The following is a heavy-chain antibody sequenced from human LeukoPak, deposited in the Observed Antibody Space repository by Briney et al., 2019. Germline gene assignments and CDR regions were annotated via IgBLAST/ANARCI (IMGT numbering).Heavy chain of an antibody. CDR3: AKRALAAQMGTFDI. CDR2: ISGSGSST. CDR1: GFTFSTYA. V-gene: IGHV3-23*01. D-gene: IGHD6-19*01. Sequence: PGGSLRLSCAASGFTFSTYATTWVRQAPGKGLEWVSVISGSGSSTYYADSVKGRFTISKDNSKNTAYLQMNNLRAEDTATYYCAKRALAAQMGTFDIWGQGTMVTVSS. J-gene: IGHJ3*02.